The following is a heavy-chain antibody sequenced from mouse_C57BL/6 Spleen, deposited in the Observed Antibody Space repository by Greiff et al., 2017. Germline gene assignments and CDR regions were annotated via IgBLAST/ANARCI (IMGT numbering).Heavy chain of an antibody. Sequence: VQLKESGGGLVKPGGSLKLSCAASGFTFSDYGMHWVRQAPEKGLEWVAYISSGSSTIYYADTVKGRFTISRDNAKNTLFLQMTSLRSEDTAMYYCARGPTGRYAMDYWGQGTSVTVSS. CDR1: GFTFSDYG. J-gene: IGHJ4*01. V-gene: IGHV5-17*01. CDR2: ISSGSSTI. CDR3: ARGPTGRYAMDY. D-gene: IGHD4-1*02.